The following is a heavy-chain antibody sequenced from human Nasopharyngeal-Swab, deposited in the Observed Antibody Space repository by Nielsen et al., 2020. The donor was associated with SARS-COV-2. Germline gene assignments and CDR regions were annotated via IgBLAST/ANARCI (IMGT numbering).Heavy chain of an antibody. CDR1: GFIFKNYA. V-gene: IGHV3-23*01. Sequence: GESLKISCSASGFIFKNYAMNWVRQAPGRGLEWVSAISGADDSTKYADSVKGRFTISRDNSKNTLDLQMNSLRAEDTAMYYCAKDRDSGDDSGEYYHYYGMDVCGQGTSVTVS. J-gene: IGHJ6*02. D-gene: IGHD5-12*01. CDR3: AKDRDSGDDSGEYYHYYGMDV. CDR2: ISGADDST.